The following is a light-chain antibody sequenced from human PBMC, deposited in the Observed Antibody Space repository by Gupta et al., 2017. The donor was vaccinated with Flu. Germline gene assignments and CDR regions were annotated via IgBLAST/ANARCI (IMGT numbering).Light chain of an antibody. V-gene: IGKV3-11*01. J-gene: IGKJ5*01. CDR1: QSVSSY. Sequence: EIVLTQSPATLSLSPGERATLSCRASQSVSSYLAWYQQKPGQAPRLLIYDASNRATGIPARFSGSGSGTDFTLTIRSLEPEDFAVYYCQQCGNWPITFGQGTRLEIK. CDR2: DAS. CDR3: QQCGNWPIT.